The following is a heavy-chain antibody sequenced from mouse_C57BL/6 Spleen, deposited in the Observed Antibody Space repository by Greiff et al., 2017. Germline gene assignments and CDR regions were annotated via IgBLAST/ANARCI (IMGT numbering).Heavy chain of an antibody. CDR3: TRQLRPYYYAMDY. J-gene: IGHJ4*01. Sequence: VQLQQSGAELVRPGASVTLSCKASGYTFTDYEMHWVKQTPVHGLEWIGAIDPETGGTAYNQKFKGKAILTADKSSSTAYMELRSLTSEDSAVYYGTRQLRPYYYAMDYWGQGTSVTVSS. V-gene: IGHV1-15*01. D-gene: IGHD3-2*02. CDR1: GYTFTDYE. CDR2: IDPETGGT.